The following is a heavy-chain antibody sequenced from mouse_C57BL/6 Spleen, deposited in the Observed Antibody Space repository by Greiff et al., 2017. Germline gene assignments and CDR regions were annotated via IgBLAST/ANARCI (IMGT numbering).Heavy chain of an antibody. V-gene: IGHV1-15*01. D-gene: IGHD2-12*01. Sequence: QVQLKQSGAELVRPGASVTLSCKASGYTFTDYEMHWVKQTPVHGLEWIGAIDPETGGTAYNQKFKGKAILTADKSSSTAYMELRSLTSEDSAVYYCTRSLRRSYYFDYWGQGTTLTVSS. CDR3: TRSLRRSYYFDY. CDR2: IDPETGGT. CDR1: GYTFTDYE. J-gene: IGHJ2*01.